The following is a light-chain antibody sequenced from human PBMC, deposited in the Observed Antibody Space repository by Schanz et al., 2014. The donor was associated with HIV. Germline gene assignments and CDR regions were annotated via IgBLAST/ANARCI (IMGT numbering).Light chain of an antibody. CDR1: QSISEW. CDR2: EAS. V-gene: IGKV1-5*03. J-gene: IGKJ2*01. Sequence: DIQMTQSPSTLSASAGDRVTITCRASQSISEWLAWYQQKPGQAPNLLISEASTLESGVPSRFSGTGSGTEFTLTISSLHPDDFATYFCLHYNDFTSTFGQGTKLEIK. CDR3: LHYNDFTST.